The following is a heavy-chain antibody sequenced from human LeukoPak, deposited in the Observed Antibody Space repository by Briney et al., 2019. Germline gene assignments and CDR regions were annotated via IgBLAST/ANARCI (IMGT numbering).Heavy chain of an antibody. J-gene: IGHJ4*02. CDR2: ISISGTT. CDR1: GGSLSNFY. V-gene: IGHV4-4*07. CDR3: ARSGGNYLSY. Sequence: PSETLSLTCTVSGGSLSNFYWSWIRQPAGEGLEWIGRISISGTTNYNPSLKSRVTMSVDTSKNQFSLNLSSVTAAGTALYYCARSGGNYLSYWGQGILVTVSS. D-gene: IGHD3-16*01.